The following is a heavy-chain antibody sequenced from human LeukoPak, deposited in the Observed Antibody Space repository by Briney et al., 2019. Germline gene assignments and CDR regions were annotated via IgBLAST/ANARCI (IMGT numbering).Heavy chain of an antibody. CDR2: IYYSGST. D-gene: IGHD5-12*01. J-gene: IGHJ4*02. Sequence: SETLSLTCTVSGGSISSSSYYWGWIRQPPGKGLEWVGGIYYSGSTYYNPSLKSRVTISVDTSKNQFSLKLSSVTAADTAVYYCARVNIVATFFLDYWGQGTLVTVSS. CDR1: GGSISSSSYY. CDR3: ARVNIVATFFLDY. V-gene: IGHV4-39*01.